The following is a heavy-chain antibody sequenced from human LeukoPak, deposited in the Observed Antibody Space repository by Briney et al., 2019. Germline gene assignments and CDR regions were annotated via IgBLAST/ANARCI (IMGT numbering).Heavy chain of an antibody. Sequence: SEILSLTCTVSGGSISSYYWSWIRQPPGKGLEWIGYIYYSGSTNYNPSLKSRVTISVDTSKNQFSLKLSSVTAADTAVYYCARAPRYCSSTSCYHDAFDIWGQGTMVTVSS. CDR2: IYYSGST. J-gene: IGHJ3*02. D-gene: IGHD2-2*01. V-gene: IGHV4-59*01. CDR3: ARAPRYCSSTSCYHDAFDI. CDR1: GGSISSYY.